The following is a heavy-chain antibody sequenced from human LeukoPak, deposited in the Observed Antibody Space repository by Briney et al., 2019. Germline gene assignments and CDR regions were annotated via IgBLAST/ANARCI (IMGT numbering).Heavy chain of an antibody. CDR2: IIGNGATT. D-gene: IGHD3-10*01. J-gene: IGHJ6*02. CDR1: GFTFSSYA. V-gene: IGHV3-23*01. CDR3: AKQTRGVRGVIYYYGMDV. Sequence: GRSLRLSCAASGFTFSSYAMSWVRPPPEKGLEWVAVIIGNGATTYYADSVKGRFTISRDNARNTLYLQMNSLRAEDTAVYYCAKQTRGVRGVIYYYGMDVWGQGTTVTVSS.